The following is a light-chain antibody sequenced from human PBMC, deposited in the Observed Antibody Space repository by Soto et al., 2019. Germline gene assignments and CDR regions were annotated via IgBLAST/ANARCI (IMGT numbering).Light chain of an antibody. V-gene: IGKV3-15*01. J-gene: IGKJ1*01. CDR1: QSVINN. CDR3: QQYNTWPPWT. CDR2: DAS. Sequence: ILMTQSPATLSVSPGERATLSCRASQSVINNLAWYQQKPGQAPRLLIYDASTRATGIPARFSGSGSGTEFTLTISGLQSEDFAVYYCQQYNTWPPWTFGQGTKVEIK.